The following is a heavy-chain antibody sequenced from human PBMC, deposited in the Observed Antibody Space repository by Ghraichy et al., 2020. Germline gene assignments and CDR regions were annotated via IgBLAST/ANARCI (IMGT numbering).Heavy chain of an antibody. CDR2: IKQDESEK. Sequence: GGSLRLSYVASGFTFSSYWMAWVRQAPGKGLEWVANIKQDESEKYYVDSVKGRFTISRDNAENSLYLQMNSLRAEDTAVYYCAKTGGVNYYDSSGYLNYWGQGTLVTVSS. D-gene: IGHD3-22*01. V-gene: IGHV3-7*03. CDR3: AKTGGVNYYDSSGYLNY. CDR1: GFTFSSYW. J-gene: IGHJ4*02.